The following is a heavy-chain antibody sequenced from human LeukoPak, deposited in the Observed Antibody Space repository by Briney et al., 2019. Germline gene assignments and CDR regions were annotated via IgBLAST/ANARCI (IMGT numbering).Heavy chain of an antibody. CDR3: AKPFDVVVVVAAAGASGFDY. D-gene: IGHD2-15*01. J-gene: IGHJ4*02. V-gene: IGHV1-2*02. CDR1: GYTFTGYY. Sequence: ASVKVSCKASGYTFTGYYMHWVRQAPGPGLEWKGWINPNSGGTNYAQKFQGRVTMTRDTSISTAYMELSRLRSDDTAVYYCAKPFDVVVVVAAAGASGFDYWGQGTLVTVSS. CDR2: INPNSGGT.